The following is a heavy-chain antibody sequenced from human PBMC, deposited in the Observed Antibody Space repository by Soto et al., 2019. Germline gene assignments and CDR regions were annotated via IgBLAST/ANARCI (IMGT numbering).Heavy chain of an antibody. CDR3: AKDRWAGYYDNSPPDY. Sequence: QVQLVESGGGVVQPGRSLRLSCAASGFTFSSFGVHWVRQAPGKGLDWVAVISYDGSKKYCADSVKGQFTISRDNSKNTLYLQVNSLRAEDTAVYYCAKDRWAGYYDNSPPDYWGQGTLVTVSS. CDR1: GFTFSSFG. CDR2: ISYDGSKK. V-gene: IGHV3-30*18. J-gene: IGHJ4*02. D-gene: IGHD3-22*01.